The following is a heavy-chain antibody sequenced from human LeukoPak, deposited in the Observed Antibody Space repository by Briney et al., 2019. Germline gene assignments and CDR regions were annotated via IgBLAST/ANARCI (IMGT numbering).Heavy chain of an antibody. J-gene: IGHJ5*02. D-gene: IGHD3-10*01. CDR2: ISTYNGYT. Sequence: ASVMVSCKASGYTFTNYGISWVRQAPGQGLEWIGWISTYNGYTNYAQKLQGRVTMTTDTSTRTAYMELRSLRSDDTAVYYCARLPHRLLSESYCFDPWSQGTLVTVSS. V-gene: IGHV1-18*01. CDR1: GYTFTNYG. CDR3: ARLPHRLLSESYCFDP.